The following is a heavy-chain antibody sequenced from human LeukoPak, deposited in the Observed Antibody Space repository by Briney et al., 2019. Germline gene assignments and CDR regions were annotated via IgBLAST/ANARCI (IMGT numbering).Heavy chain of an antibody. CDR3: ARAAGDSYGYRYYFDY. D-gene: IGHD5-18*01. J-gene: IGHJ4*02. CDR2: INPNGGST. V-gene: IGHV1-46*01. CDR1: GATFSNYI. Sequence: ASVKVSCKASGATFSNYIINWVRQAPGQGFEWMGLINPNGGSTDYAQKFQGRVTMTRDTSTSTVYMELSSLRSEDAAVYYCARAAGDSYGYRYYFDYWGQGTLVTVSS.